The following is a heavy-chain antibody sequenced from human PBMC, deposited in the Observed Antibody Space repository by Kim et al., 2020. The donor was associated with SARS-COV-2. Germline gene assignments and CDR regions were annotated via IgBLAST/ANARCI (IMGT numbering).Heavy chain of an antibody. V-gene: IGHV3-23*01. J-gene: IGHJ4*02. CDR3: AKTRGGGDWTHFDY. Sequence: ADSVKGGFTFSRDKSKNRLYRQMNSLSAEDTAVFYCAKTRGGGDWTHFDYWGQGTLVTVSS. D-gene: IGHD2-21*02.